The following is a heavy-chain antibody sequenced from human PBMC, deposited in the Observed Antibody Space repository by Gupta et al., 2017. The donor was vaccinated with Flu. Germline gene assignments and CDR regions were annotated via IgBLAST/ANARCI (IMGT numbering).Heavy chain of an antibody. CDR1: GFTFDDYG. CDR2: INWNGGRT. Sequence: RLSCAASGFTFDDYGMSWVRQAPGKGLEWVSGINWNGGRTGYADSVKGRVTISRDNAKNSLYLQMNSLRAEDTAWYHCARDRRGVNAFDIWGRVTMVAISA. D-gene: IGHD2-8*02. CDR3: ARDRRGVNAFDI. V-gene: IGHV3-20*01. J-gene: IGHJ3*02.